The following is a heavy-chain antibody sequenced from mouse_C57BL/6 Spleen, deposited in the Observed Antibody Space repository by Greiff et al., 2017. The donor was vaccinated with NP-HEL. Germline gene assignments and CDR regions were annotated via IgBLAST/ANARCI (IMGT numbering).Heavy chain of an antibody. V-gene: IGHV5-9-1*02. CDR3: TRDCGYFDV. CDR2: ISSGGDYI. J-gene: IGHJ1*03. CDR1: GFTFSSYA. Sequence: EVQRVESGEGLVKPGGSLKLSCAASGFTFSSYAMSWVRQTPEKRLEWVAYISSGGDYIYYADTVKGRFTISRDNARNTLYLQMSSLKSEDTAMCYCTRDCGYFDVWGTGTTLTVSS.